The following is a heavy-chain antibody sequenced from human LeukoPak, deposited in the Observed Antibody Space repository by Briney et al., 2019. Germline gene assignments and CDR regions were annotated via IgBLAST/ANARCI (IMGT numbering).Heavy chain of an antibody. D-gene: IGHD6-19*01. CDR2: IRYDGGNY. CDR3: AKDYVAVAADHDAFDI. Sequence: AGGSLRLSCAAAGFTFSRYGIHWVRQAPGKGLEWVTFIRYDGGNYYYADSVKGRFTISRDNSKNTLYLQMSSLRAEDTAVYYCAKDYVAVAADHDAFDIGGQGTMVTVSS. J-gene: IGHJ3*02. V-gene: IGHV3-30*02. CDR1: GFTFSRYG.